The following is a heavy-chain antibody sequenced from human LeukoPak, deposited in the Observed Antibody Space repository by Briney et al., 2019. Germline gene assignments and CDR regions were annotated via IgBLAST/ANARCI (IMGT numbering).Heavy chain of an antibody. Sequence: ASVKVSCKVSGYTLTELSMHWVRQAPGKGLEWMGVFDPEDGETIYAQKFQGRVTMTEDTSTDTAYMELSSLRSEDTAVYYCATRIRYSNYVGGWFDPWGQGTLVTVSS. CDR3: ATRIRYSNYVGGWFDP. CDR2: FDPEDGET. V-gene: IGHV1-24*01. D-gene: IGHD4-11*01. CDR1: GYTLTELS. J-gene: IGHJ5*02.